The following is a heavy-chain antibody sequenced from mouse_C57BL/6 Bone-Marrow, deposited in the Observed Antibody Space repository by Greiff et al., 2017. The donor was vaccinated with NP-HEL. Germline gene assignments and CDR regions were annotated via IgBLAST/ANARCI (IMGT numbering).Heavy chain of an antibody. J-gene: IGHJ1*03. Sequence: EVQVVESGGGLVQPGGSLKLSCAASGFTFSDYYMYWVRQTPEKRLEWVSYISNGGGSTYYPDTVQGRFTISRGHAKNTLFLQMSLLKSEDTAMYYCARRGVTHWYFDVWGTGTTVTVSS. CDR3: ARRGVTHWYFDV. D-gene: IGHD2-2*01. CDR2: ISNGGGST. V-gene: IGHV5-12*01. CDR1: GFTFSDYY.